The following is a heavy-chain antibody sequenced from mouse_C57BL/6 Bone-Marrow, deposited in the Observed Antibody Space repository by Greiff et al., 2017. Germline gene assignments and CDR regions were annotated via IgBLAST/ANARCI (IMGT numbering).Heavy chain of an antibody. Sequence: VQLQQSGPELVKPGASVKISCKASGYSFTGYYMNWVKQSPEKSLEWIGEIKPSTGGTTYNHKFTAKATFTVDKSSSTAYIQLKSLTSQDSAVYYCAGSMMVTTTNWINFDYWGQGTTPTVSS. CDR2: IKPSTGGT. D-gene: IGHD2-3*01. CDR3: AGSMMVTTTNWINFDY. V-gene: IGHV1-42*01. CDR1: GYSFTGYY. J-gene: IGHJ2*01.